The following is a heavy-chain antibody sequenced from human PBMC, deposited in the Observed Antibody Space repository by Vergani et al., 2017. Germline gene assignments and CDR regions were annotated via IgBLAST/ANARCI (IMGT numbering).Heavy chain of an antibody. J-gene: IGHJ4*02. CDR2: IKQDGSEK. V-gene: IGHV3-7*01. CDR1: GFTFSSYW. CDR3: ARDKRLLFMGGGVYYFDY. D-gene: IGHD2-21*01. Sequence: EVQLVESGGSLVQPGGSLRLSCAASGFTFSSYWMSWVRQAPGKGLEWVANIKQDGSEKYYVDSVKGRFTISRDNAKNSLYLQMNSLRAEDTAVYYCARDKRLLFMGGGVYYFDYWGQGTLVTVSS.